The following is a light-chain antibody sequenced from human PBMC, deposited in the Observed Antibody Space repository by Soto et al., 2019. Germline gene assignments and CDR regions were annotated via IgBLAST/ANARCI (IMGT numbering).Light chain of an antibody. Sequence: EIVMTQSPATLSVSPGERATLFCRASQSVGRTLAWYRQKPGQSPRLLVYGASTRANGTPARFSGSGSGTEFTLTISSLQSEDVAVYYCQQYNQWPPYTFGQGTKVEIK. V-gene: IGKV3-15*01. CDR2: GAS. J-gene: IGKJ2*01. CDR3: QQYNQWPPYT. CDR1: QSVGRT.